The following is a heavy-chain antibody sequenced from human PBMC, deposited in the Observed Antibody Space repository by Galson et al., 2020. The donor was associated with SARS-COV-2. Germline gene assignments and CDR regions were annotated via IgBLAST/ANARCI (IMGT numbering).Heavy chain of an antibody. CDR2: FHSDGST. CDR1: NGSISSDY. J-gene: IGHJ4*02. Sequence: SETLSLTCSVSNGSISSDYWAWIRQTPGKGLEWIGFFHSDGSTNYNPSLKSRVTISVDTSKNRFSLKLSSVTAADTAVYYCARGFDYWGQGTLVTVSS. CDR3: ARGFDY. V-gene: IGHV4-4*08.